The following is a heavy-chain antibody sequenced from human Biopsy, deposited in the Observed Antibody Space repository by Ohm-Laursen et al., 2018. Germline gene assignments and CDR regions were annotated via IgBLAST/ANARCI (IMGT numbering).Heavy chain of an antibody. CDR2: IYNTETT. CDR3: ARHPTGFWFDP. V-gene: IGHV4-39*01. Sequence: SETLSLTCTVSGGSISSSTTYYWAWLRQPPGKGLEWIGSIYNTETTFYNPSLKIRVTISVDTSTSQFSLKVSSVTAADTALYFCARHPTGFWFDPWGHGTLVTVSS. CDR1: GGSISSSTTYY. J-gene: IGHJ5*02.